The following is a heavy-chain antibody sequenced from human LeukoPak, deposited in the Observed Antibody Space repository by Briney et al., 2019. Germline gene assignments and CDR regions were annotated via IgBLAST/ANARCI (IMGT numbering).Heavy chain of an antibody. CDR1: SGSISSISYY. Sequence: SETLSLTCTVSSGSISSISYYWGWVRQPPGKGLEWIGSIYYSGSTYNNPSLTSRVTLSVDTSKNQFSLKLTSVTAADTAVYYCARQKLDSNYVPECFDPWGQGTLVTVSS. CDR3: ARQKLDSNYVPECFDP. V-gene: IGHV4-39*01. D-gene: IGHD4-11*01. J-gene: IGHJ5*02. CDR2: IYYSGST.